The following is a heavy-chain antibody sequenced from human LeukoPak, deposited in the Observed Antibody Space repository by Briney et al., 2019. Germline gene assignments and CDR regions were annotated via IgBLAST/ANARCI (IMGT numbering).Heavy chain of an antibody. V-gene: IGHV4-39*01. CDR2: IYYSGCT. Sequence: SETLSLTCTVSGRSISSSGYYWGWIRQPPGKGLEWNGRIYYSGCTYYNPSLKSRVTISVDTSKNQFSLKVRSVTAADTAVYYCARRPRGDYKAWFDPWGQGTLVSVSS. D-gene: IGHD5-24*01. J-gene: IGHJ5*02. CDR3: ARRPRGDYKAWFDP. CDR1: GRSISSSGYY.